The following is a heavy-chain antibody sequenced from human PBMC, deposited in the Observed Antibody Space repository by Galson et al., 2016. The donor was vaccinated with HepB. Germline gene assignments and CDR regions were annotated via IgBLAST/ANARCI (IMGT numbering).Heavy chain of an antibody. CDR2: ISYSGST. V-gene: IGHV4-59*01. Sequence: SETLSLTCTISGGSIGSYFWSWIRQPPGKGLEWIGYISYSGSTNYNPSLKSRVTISVDTSKNKFSLKLSSVTAADTAVYYCARVAYAGAEGFDIWGQGTMVTVSS. D-gene: IGHD2-8*02. CDR3: ARVAYAGAEGFDI. CDR1: GGSIGSYF. J-gene: IGHJ3*02.